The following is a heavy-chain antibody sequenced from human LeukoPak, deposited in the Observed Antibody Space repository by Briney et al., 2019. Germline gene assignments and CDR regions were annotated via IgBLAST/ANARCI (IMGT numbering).Heavy chain of an antibody. V-gene: IGHV3-21*01. CDR1: GFTFSSYS. Sequence: GGSLRLSCAASGFTFSSYSMNWVRQAPGKGMEWVSSISSRSSYIYYADSVKGRFTISRDNAKNSLYLQMNSLRAEDTAVYYCARDGYNSWDFDYWGQGTLVTVSS. CDR2: ISSRSSYI. J-gene: IGHJ4*02. CDR3: ARDGYNSWDFDY. D-gene: IGHD5-24*01.